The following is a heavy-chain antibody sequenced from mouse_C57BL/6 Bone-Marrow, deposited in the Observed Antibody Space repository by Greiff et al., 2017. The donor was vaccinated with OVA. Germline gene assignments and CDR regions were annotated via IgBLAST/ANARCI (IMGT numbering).Heavy chain of an antibody. CDR1: GYAFSSSW. V-gene: IGHV1-82*01. D-gene: IGHD1-1*01. CDR3: AREGDYGSLWFAY. J-gene: IGHJ3*01. Sequence: VQLVESGPELVKPGASVKISCKASGYAFSSSWMNWVKQRPGKGLEWIGRIYPGDGDTNYNGKFKGKATLTADKSSSTAYMQLSSLTSEDSAVYFCAREGDYGSLWFAYWGQGTLVTVSA. CDR2: IYPGDGDT.